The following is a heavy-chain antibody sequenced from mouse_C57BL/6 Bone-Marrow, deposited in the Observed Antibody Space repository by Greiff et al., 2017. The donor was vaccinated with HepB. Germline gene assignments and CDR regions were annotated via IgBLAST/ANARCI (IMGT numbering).Heavy chain of an antibody. CDR1: GYTFTSYG. Sequence: VQLQQSGAELARPGASVKLSCKASGYTFTSYGISWVKQRTGKGLEWIGEIYPRSGNTYYNEKFKGKATLTADKSSSTAYMELRSLTSEDSAVYFCERHPVVGDYAIDYWGQGTSVTVSS. D-gene: IGHD1-1*01. CDR3: ERHPVVGDYAIDY. J-gene: IGHJ4*01. CDR2: IYPRSGNT. V-gene: IGHV1-81*01.